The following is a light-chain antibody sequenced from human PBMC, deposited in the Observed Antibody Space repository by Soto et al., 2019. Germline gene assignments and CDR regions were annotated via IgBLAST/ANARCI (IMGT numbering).Light chain of an antibody. CDR2: DAS. CDR3: QQYDISSGT. J-gene: IGKJ1*01. CDR1: QSIGVW. Sequence: DIQMTQSPSTLSSSVGDRVTITCRASQSIGVWLAWYQQKPGRVPKLLIYDASTLQRGVPSRFSGSGSGTEFTLNISSLQPEDFATYYCQQYDISSGTFGQGTKVEIK. V-gene: IGKV1-5*01.